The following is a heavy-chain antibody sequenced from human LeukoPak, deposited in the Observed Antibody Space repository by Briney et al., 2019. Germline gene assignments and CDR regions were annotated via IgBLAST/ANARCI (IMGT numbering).Heavy chain of an antibody. D-gene: IGHD3-9*01. CDR2: INHSGST. Sequence: SETLSLTCAVYGGSFSGYYWSWIRQPPGKGLEWIGEINHSGSTNYNPSLKSRVTISVDTSKNQFSLKLSSVTAADTAVYYCARHPLRTGILRYTHNRYYFDYWGQGTLVTVSS. CDR3: ARHPLRTGILRYTHNRYYFDY. CDR1: GGSFSGYY. V-gene: IGHV4-34*01. J-gene: IGHJ4*02.